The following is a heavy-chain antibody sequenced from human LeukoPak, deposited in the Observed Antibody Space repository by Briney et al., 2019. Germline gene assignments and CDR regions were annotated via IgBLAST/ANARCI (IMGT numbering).Heavy chain of an antibody. D-gene: IGHD6-13*01. Sequence: GGSLRLSCAASGFTFSSYSINWVRQAPGKGLEWVSSISSNSNYIYYADSVKGRFTISRDNAKNSLYLQMNSLRAEDTAVYYCAREIAAAGLYGMDVWGQGTTVTVSS. J-gene: IGHJ6*02. V-gene: IGHV3-21*01. CDR2: ISSNSNYI. CDR3: AREIAAAGLYGMDV. CDR1: GFTFSSYS.